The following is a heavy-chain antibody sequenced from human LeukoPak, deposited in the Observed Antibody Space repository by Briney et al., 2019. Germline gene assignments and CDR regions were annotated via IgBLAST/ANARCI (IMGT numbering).Heavy chain of an antibody. CDR2: IKSKTDGGTT. CDR3: TTYGLYGGNSIDY. V-gene: IGHV3-15*01. Sequence: PGGSLRLSCAASGFTFSNAWMSWVRQAPGKGLEWVGRIKSKTDGGTTDCAAPVKGRFTISRDDSKNTLYLQMNSLKTEDTAVYYCTTYGLYGGNSIDYWGQGTLVTVSS. CDR1: GFTFSNAW. D-gene: IGHD4-23*01. J-gene: IGHJ4*02.